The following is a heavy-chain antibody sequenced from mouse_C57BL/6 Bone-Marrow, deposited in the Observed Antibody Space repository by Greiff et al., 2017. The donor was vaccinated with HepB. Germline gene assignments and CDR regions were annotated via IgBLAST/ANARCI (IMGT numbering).Heavy chain of an antibody. CDR2: IDPEDGET. J-gene: IGHJ4*01. Sequence: VQLQQSGAELVKPGASVKLSCTASGFNIKDYYMHWVKQRTEQGLEWIGRIDPEDGETKYAAKFQGKATITADTSSNTAYLQLSSLTSADTAVYYCARSGPRYPCAMDYWGQGTSVTVSS. D-gene: IGHD1-1*01. CDR1: GFNIKDYY. V-gene: IGHV14-2*01. CDR3: ARSGPRYPCAMDY.